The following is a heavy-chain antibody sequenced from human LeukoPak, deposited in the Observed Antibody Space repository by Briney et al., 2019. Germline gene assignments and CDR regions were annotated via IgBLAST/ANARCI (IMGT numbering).Heavy chain of an antibody. CDR2: INGSGGST. CDR1: GFTFSSYA. D-gene: IGHD3-10*01. Sequence: PGGSLRLSCAASGFTFSSYAMSWVRQAPGKGLEWVSAINGSGGSTYYADSVKGRFTISRDNSKNTLYLQMNSLRAEDTAVYYCAKARGSPHKLITMVRGVTKNVAVSFDYWGQGTLVTVSS. J-gene: IGHJ4*02. CDR3: AKARGSPHKLITMVRGVTKNVAVSFDY. V-gene: IGHV3-23*01.